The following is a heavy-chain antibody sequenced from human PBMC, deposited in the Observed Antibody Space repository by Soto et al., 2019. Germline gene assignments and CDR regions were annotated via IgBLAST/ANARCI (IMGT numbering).Heavy chain of an antibody. D-gene: IGHD6-13*01. CDR3: ARETLSLAAAGVFDY. J-gene: IGHJ4*02. Sequence: ASVKVSCKASGYTFTSYYMHWVRQAPGQGLEWMGIINPSGGSTSYAQKFQGRVTMTRDTSTSTVYMELSSLRSEDTAVYYCARETLSLAAAGVFDYWGQGTLVTVSS. CDR1: GYTFTSYY. CDR2: INPSGGST. V-gene: IGHV1-46*01.